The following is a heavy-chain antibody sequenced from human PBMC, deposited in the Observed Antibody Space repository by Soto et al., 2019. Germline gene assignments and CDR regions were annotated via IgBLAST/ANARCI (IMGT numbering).Heavy chain of an antibody. CDR2: MSGRGGST. CDR1: VLTFSSYA. CDR3: ARDLDGYSYGPASY. J-gene: IGHJ4*02. D-gene: IGHD5-18*01. V-gene: IGHV3-23*01. Sequence: GGSLRLSCAASVLTFSSYAMMWVRQAPGEGLEWVSAMSGRGGSTYYADSVNGRFPISRDNSKNTLYLQMNSLRAEDKAVYYCARDLDGYSYGPASYWGQGTLVTVSS.